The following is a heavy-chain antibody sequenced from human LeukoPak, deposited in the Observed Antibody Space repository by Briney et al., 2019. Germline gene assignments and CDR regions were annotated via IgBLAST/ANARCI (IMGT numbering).Heavy chain of an antibody. CDR3: ARSPRGYSYGDIDY. CDR2: IYYSGST. Sequence: PSETLSLTCTVSGGSISSYYWSWIRQPPGKGLEWIGYIYYSGSTNYNPSLKSRVNISVDTSKNQFSLKLSSVTAADTAVYYCARSPRGYSYGDIDYWGQGTLVTVSS. D-gene: IGHD5-18*01. J-gene: IGHJ4*02. V-gene: IGHV4-59*01. CDR1: GGSISSYY.